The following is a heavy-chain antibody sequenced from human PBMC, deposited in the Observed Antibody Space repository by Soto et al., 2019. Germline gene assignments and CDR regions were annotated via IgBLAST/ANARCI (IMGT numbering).Heavy chain of an antibody. J-gene: IGHJ5*02. CDR3: TTXLWRIAVVVRSTGYFNP. D-gene: IGHD5-18*01. Sequence: GESLRRYCAASGFTFSYAWMSWVRQAPGKGLDWVGRIKSKSDGGTTEYAAPVRGRFTISRDDSKNTLYLQMNSLKTEDTAVYYCTTXLWRIAVVVRSTGYFNPWGQGTPVTVS. CDR2: IKSKSDGGTT. CDR1: GFTFSYAW. V-gene: IGHV3-15*01.